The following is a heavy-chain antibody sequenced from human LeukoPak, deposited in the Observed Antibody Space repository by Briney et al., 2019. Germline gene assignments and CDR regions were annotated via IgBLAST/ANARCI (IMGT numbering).Heavy chain of an antibody. D-gene: IGHD3-3*01. J-gene: IGHJ6*02. CDR1: GFTFSTYA. V-gene: IGHV3-48*02. CDR2: IGSSGGTI. Sequence: PGGSLRLSCAASGFTFSTYAMNWVRQAPGKGLEWVAYIGSSGGTIYYADSVKGRFTISRDNAKNSLFLQMNSLRDEDTAVYYCARTPTYGFWSGYTLDVWGQGTTVTVSS. CDR3: ARTPTYGFWSGYTLDV.